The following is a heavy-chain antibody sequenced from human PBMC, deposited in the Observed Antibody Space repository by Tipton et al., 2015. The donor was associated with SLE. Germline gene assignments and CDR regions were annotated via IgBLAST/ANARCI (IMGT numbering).Heavy chain of an antibody. Sequence: TLSLTCTVSGGSISSHYWSWIRQPPGKGLECIGYIYYSGSTNYNPSLKSRVTISVDTSKNQFSLKLSSVTAADTAVYYCASPRGELGAFDIWGQGTMVTVSS. V-gene: IGHV4-59*08. CDR3: ASPRGELGAFDI. J-gene: IGHJ3*02. CDR1: GGSISSHY. D-gene: IGHD1-26*01. CDR2: IYYSGST.